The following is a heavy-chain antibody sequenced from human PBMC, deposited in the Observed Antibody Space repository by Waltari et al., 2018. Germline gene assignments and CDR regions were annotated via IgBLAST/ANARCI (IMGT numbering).Heavy chain of an antibody. CDR3: AREYFMAALFDY. V-gene: IGHV6-1*01. Sequence: QVQLQQSGPGMVKPSQTLSLTCAISCDSVSNIHTAWNWIKQSPSRGLEWLGRTYYRTKWYNDYALSMNSRITINPDTSKNQFSLQLNSVTPEDTAVDYCAREYFMAALFDYWGQGTLVTVSS. J-gene: IGHJ4*02. D-gene: IGHD3-9*01. CDR1: CDSVSNIHTA. CDR2: TYYRTKWYN.